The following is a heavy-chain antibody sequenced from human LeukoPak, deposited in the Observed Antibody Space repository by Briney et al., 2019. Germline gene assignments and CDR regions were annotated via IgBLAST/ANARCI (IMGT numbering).Heavy chain of an antibody. J-gene: IGHJ4*02. D-gene: IGHD6-19*01. CDR1: GFTFSSYA. CDR3: ARGRAVTGSTVIDY. V-gene: IGHV3-30-3*01. Sequence: GRSLRLSCAASGFTFSSYAMHWVRRAPGKALEWVATISSDGGNRYYSDSVKGRFTISRDDSKNTLYLQMNSLRPEDTAVFHCARGRAVTGSTVIDYWGQGTLVTVSS. CDR2: ISSDGGNR.